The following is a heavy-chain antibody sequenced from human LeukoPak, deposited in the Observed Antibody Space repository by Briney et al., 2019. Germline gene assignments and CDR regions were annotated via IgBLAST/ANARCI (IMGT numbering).Heavy chain of an antibody. J-gene: IGHJ4*02. CDR2: ISYDGSSK. CDR3: AKERSDGRFDY. D-gene: IGHD4-17*01. V-gene: IGHV3-30*04. Sequence: GGSLRLSCAASGFTFSTYAMHWVRQAPGKGLEWVAVISYDGSSKYYADSVKGRFTISRDNSKNTLYLQMNSLRAEDTAVYYCAKERSDGRFDYWGQGTLVTVSS. CDR1: GFTFSTYA.